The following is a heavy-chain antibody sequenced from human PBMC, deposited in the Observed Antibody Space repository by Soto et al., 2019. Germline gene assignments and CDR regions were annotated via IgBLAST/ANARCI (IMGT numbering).Heavy chain of an antibody. D-gene: IGHD3-10*01. Sequence: DVQLVESGGGLVQPGGSLRLSCAASGFIFGTYWMSWVRQAPGKGLEWVASIKQDGSDKYYVDSVKVRFTISRDNAKNSLNLKMSSLRAEDTAVYYCARLRSGSYYLDYYYMDVWGKGTTVTVSS. CDR1: GFIFGTYW. J-gene: IGHJ6*03. V-gene: IGHV3-7*01. CDR3: ARLRSGSYYLDYYYMDV. CDR2: IKQDGSDK.